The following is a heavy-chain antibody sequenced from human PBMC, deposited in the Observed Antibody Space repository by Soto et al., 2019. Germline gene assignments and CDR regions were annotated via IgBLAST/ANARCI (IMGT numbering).Heavy chain of an antibody. CDR1: GVTFSSYA. J-gene: IGHJ4*02. Sequence: SVKVSCKASGVTFSSYAISWVRQAPGQGLEWMGGIIPIFGSANYAQKFQGRVTMTTDTYASTAHMELSSLRSEDTAVYFCARDSSASATSYSFDYWGQGTLVTVSS. CDR3: ARDSSASATSYSFDY. D-gene: IGHD3-10*01. V-gene: IGHV1-69*05. CDR2: IIPIFGSA.